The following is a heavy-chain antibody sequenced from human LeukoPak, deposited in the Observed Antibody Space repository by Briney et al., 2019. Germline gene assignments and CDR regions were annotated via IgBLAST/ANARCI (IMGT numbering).Heavy chain of an antibody. Sequence: SGTLSLTCAVSGGSITSSNWWSWVRQPPGKGLEWIGEIYHSGSTNYNPSLKSRVTISVDKSKNQFSLKLSSVTAADTAVYYCAREGRYFDWLYFDYWGQGTLATVSS. CDR1: GGSITSSNW. CDR3: AREGRYFDWLYFDY. V-gene: IGHV4-4*02. D-gene: IGHD3-9*01. J-gene: IGHJ4*02. CDR2: IYHSGST.